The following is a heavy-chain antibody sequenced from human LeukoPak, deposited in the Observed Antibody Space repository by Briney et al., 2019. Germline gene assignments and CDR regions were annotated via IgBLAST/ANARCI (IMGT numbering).Heavy chain of an antibody. CDR1: GFTFSSYW. Sequence: GGSLRLSCAASGFTFSSYWMHWVRQAPGKGPVWVSRINSDGSSTSYADSVKGRFTISRDNAENTLYLQMNSLRAEDTAVYYCAKRERYYFDSWGQGTLVTVSS. CDR3: AKRERYYFDS. J-gene: IGHJ4*02. V-gene: IGHV3-74*01. CDR2: INSDGSST.